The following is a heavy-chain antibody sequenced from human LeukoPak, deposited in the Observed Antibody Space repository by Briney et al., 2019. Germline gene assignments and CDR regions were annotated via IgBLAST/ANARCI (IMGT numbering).Heavy chain of an antibody. J-gene: IGHJ3*02. CDR3: ARGEYYYDSSGSLDI. D-gene: IGHD3-22*01. V-gene: IGHV4-38-2*02. CDR2: IYHSGST. Sequence: SSETLSLTCTVSGYSISSGYYWGWIRQPPGKGLEWIGSIYHSGSTYYNPSLKSRVTISVDTSKNQFSLKLSSVTAADTAVYYCARGEYYYDSSGSLDIWGQGTMVTVSS. CDR1: GYSISSGYY.